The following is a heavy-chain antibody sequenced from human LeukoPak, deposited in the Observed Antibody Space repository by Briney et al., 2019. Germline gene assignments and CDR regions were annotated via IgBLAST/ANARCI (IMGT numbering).Heavy chain of an antibody. D-gene: IGHD3-16*02. Sequence: GGSLRLSCAASGFTFSSYWMHWVRQVPGKGLEWVAVIWHDGNNKYYAESVKGRFTISRDISKNTLYLQMNSLRAEDTAVYYCAKDRLPLGELSLFDYWGQGTLVTVSS. V-gene: IGHV3-33*06. CDR1: GFTFSSYW. CDR3: AKDRLPLGELSLFDY. J-gene: IGHJ4*02. CDR2: IWHDGNNK.